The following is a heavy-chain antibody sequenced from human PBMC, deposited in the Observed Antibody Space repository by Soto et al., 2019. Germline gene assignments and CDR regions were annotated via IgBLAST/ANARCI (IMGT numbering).Heavy chain of an antibody. CDR2: ISYDGSNK. D-gene: IGHD3-3*01. CDR3: ARETYYDFWSGPYYGMDV. V-gene: IGHV3-30-3*01. Sequence: QVQLVESGGGVVQPGRSLRLSCAASGFTFSSYAMHWVRQAPGKGLEWVAVISYDGSNKYYADSVKVRFTISRDNSKNTLYLQMNSLRAEDTAVYYCARETYYDFWSGPYYGMDVWGKGTTVTVSS. J-gene: IGHJ6*04. CDR1: GFTFSSYA.